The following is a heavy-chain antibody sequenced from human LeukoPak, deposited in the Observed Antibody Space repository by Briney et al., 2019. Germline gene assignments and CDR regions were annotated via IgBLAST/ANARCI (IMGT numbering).Heavy chain of an antibody. J-gene: IGHJ5*02. V-gene: IGHV4-59*01. D-gene: IGHD3-10*01. CDR1: GGSISSYY. CDR2: IYYSGST. CDR3: ARADYYGSGNNWFDP. Sequence: PSETLSLTCTVSGGSISSYYWSWIRQPPGKGLEWIGYIYYSGSTNYNPSLKSRVTISVDTSKNQFSPKLSSLTAADTAVYYCARADYYGSGNNWFDPWGQGTLVTVSS.